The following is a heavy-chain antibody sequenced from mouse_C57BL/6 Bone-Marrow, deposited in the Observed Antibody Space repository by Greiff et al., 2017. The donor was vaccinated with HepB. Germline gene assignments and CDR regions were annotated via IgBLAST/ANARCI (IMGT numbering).Heavy chain of an antibody. Sequence: QVQLQQSGAELARPGASVKLSCKASGYTFTSYGISWVKQRTGQGLEWIGEIYPRSGNTYYNEKFKGKATLTADKSSSTAYMELRSLTSEDSAVYFCERERRGSYDYYYAMDYWGQGTSVTVAS. V-gene: IGHV1-81*01. CDR3: ERERRGSYDYYYAMDY. CDR1: GYTFTSYG. J-gene: IGHJ4*01. CDR2: IYPRSGNT. D-gene: IGHD1-1*02.